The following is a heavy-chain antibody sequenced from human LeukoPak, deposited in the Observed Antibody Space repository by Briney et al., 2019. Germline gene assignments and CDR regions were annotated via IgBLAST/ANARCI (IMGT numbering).Heavy chain of an antibody. CDR1: GGSISSSSYY. Sequence: SETLSLTCTVSGGSISSSSYYWGWIRQPPGKGLEWIGSIYYSGSTYYNPSLKSRVTISVDTSKNQFSLKLSSVTAADTAVYYCARQDIRVLWYFDYWGQGTLVTVSS. J-gene: IGHJ4*02. CDR3: ARQDIRVLWYFDY. D-gene: IGHD5-12*01. CDR2: IYYSGST. V-gene: IGHV4-39*01.